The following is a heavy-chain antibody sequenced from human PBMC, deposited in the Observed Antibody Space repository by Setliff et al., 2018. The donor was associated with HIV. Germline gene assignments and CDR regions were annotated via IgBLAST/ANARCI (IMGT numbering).Heavy chain of an antibody. Sequence: GGSLRLSCSASGFTFSSYALTWVRQAPGKGLEWVSGISGNGDTTWDAESVKGRFTISRDNSKNTLFLQLNSLRAEDTAIYYCAKGIAVSEVFGYWGQGTLVTVSS. D-gene: IGHD6-19*01. V-gene: IGHV3-23*01. CDR2: ISGNGDTT. CDR3: AKGIAVSEVFGY. CDR1: GFTFSSYA. J-gene: IGHJ4*02.